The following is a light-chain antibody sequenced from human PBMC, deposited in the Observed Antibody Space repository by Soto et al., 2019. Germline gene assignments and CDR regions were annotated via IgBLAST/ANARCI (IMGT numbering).Light chain of an antibody. CDR3: CSYAGSYTHYV. CDR1: SSDVGGYNY. Sequence: QSVLTQPRSVSGSPGQSVTISCTGTSSDVGGYNYVSWYHQYPGKAPKVMIYAVTKRPSGVPDRISGSKSGNTASLTISGLQAEDEADYYCCSYAGSYTHYVFGTGTKLTVL. J-gene: IGLJ1*01. CDR2: AVT. V-gene: IGLV2-11*01.